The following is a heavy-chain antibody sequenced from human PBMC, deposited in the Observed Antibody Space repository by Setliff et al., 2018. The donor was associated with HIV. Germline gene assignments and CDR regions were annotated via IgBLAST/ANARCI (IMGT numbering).Heavy chain of an antibody. J-gene: IGHJ4*02. Sequence: GGSLRLSCAASGFTFSDSYMSWIRQAPGKGLEWVSYITGSSSYTNYADSVKGRFTISRDNAKNSLYLQMNSLRAEDTAVYYCARVMIGYSGYDAFDYWGQGTLVTVSS. CDR2: ITGSSSYT. CDR1: GFTFSDSY. CDR3: ARVMIGYSGYDAFDY. D-gene: IGHD5-12*01. V-gene: IGHV3-11*05.